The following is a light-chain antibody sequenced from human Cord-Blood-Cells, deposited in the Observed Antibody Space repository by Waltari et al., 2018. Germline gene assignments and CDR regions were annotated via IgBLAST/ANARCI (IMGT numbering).Light chain of an antibody. J-gene: IGLJ1*01. CDR2: GNS. Sequence: QSVLTQPPSVSGAPGPRVTISCPGSSSTIGAGYAFHMYQQLPGTAPKLLIYGNSNRPSGVPDRFSGSKSGTSASLAITGLQAEDEADYYCQSYDSSLSGYVFGTGTKVTVL. CDR1: SSTIGAGYA. V-gene: IGLV1-40*01. CDR3: QSYDSSLSGYV.